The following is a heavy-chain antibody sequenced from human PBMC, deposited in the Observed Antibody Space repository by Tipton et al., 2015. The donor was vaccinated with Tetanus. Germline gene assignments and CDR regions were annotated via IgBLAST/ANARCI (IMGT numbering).Heavy chain of an antibody. CDR3: ARNVYTVTNDAFDI. J-gene: IGHJ3*02. Sequence: VKPSQTLSLTCTVSGGSISSGDYYWSWIRQPPGKGLEWIAFIHHSGLAFSKPSLKSRVSISIDTSQNQFSLRLTSVTAADTAVYFCARNVYTVTNDAFDIWGHGTLVNVSS. D-gene: IGHD4-11*01. V-gene: IGHV4-30-4*01. CDR1: GGSISSGDYY. CDR2: IHHSGLA.